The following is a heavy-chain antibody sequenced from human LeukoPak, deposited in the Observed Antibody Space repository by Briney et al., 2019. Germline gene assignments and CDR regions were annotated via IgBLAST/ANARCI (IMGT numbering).Heavy chain of an antibody. V-gene: IGHV3-74*01. J-gene: IGHJ6*02. CDR1: GFTFTTHW. CDR2: ISGGGSMI. Sequence: GGSLRLSCAASGFTFTTHWTYWVRQAPGKELVWVSRISGGGSMIRYADSVKGRLTMSRDNAKDTLFLQMTSRRVEDTAVYSCASLLTPFHGSGGGGVDVWGQGNTVTVSS. CDR3: ASLLTPFHGSGGGGVDV. D-gene: IGHD3-10*01.